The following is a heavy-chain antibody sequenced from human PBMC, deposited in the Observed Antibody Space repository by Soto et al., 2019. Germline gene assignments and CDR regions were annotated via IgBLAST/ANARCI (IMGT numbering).Heavy chain of an antibody. V-gene: IGHV3-53*02. CDR2: IYSGGST. J-gene: IGHJ4*02. Sequence: EVQLVETGGGLIQPGGSLRLSCAASGFTVSSNYMSWVRQAPGKGLEWVSVIYSGGSTYYADSVKGRFTISRDNSKNTLYLQMNSLRAEDTAVYYCAKVDCGSSGCRLIDYWGQGTLVTVSS. CDR3: AKVDCGSSGCRLIDY. D-gene: IGHD2-2*01. CDR1: GFTVSSNY.